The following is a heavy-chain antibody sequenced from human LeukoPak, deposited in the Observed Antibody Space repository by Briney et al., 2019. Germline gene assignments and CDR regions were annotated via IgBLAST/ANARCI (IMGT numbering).Heavy chain of an antibody. CDR1: GGSVSSTTHY. V-gene: IGHV4-31*03. CDR3: ARVGYQLRLYWFDP. Sequence: PSETLSLTCTVSGGSVSSTTHYWTWIRQHPGEGLEWIGYIYYSGSTYYNPSLKSRVTISVDTSKNQFSLKLSSVTAADTAVYYCARVGYQLRLYWFDPWGQGTLVTVSS. D-gene: IGHD2-2*01. CDR2: IYYSGST. J-gene: IGHJ5*02.